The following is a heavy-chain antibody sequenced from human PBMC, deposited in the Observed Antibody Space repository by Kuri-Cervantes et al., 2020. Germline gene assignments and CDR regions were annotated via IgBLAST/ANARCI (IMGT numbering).Heavy chain of an antibody. J-gene: IGHJ6*03. CDR3: AKDKGPYYYYYYMDV. Sequence: GESLKISCAASGFTFSSYAMSWVRQAPGKGLEWVSYISSSSSTIYYADSVKGRFTISRDNAKNSLYLQMNSLRAEDTAVYYCAKDKGPYYYYYYMDVWGKGTTVTVSS. V-gene: IGHV3-48*01. CDR2: ISSSSSTI. CDR1: GFTFSSYA.